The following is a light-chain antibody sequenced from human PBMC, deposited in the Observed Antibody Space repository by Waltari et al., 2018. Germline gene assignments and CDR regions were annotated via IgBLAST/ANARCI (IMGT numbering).Light chain of an antibody. CDR2: DVN. Sequence: QSALTQPASVSGSPGQSITMSCTGTSSDVGGYNHDAWYQQHPGKAPTLLIYDVNYRPSGVSNRFSGSKPGNSASLTISELQAEDEADYYCTSYTSSGIWVFGGGTKLAVL. J-gene: IGLJ3*02. V-gene: IGLV2-14*03. CDR3: TSYTSSGIWV. CDR1: SSDVGGYNH.